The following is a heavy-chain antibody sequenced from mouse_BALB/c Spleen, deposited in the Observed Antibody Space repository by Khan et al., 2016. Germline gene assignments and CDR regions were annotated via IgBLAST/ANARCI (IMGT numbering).Heavy chain of an antibody. V-gene: IGHV3-2*02. CDR2: ISYSGST. J-gene: IGHJ4*01. CDR3: ARTLEGAMDY. D-gene: IGHD6-1*01. Sequence: EVQLQESGPGLVKPSQSLSLTCTVTGYSITSDYAWNWIRQFPGNKLEWMGYISYSGSTNYNPSLKSRTTITRDTSKNQFFLQLNSVTTEDTATYYCARTLEGAMDYWGQGTSVTVSS. CDR1: GYSITSDYA.